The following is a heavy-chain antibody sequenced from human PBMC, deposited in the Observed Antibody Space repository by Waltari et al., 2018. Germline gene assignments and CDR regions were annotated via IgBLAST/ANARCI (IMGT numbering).Heavy chain of an antibody. Sequence: QLQLQESGPGLVKPSETLSLTCTVSGGSIASSNNYWGWIHQPPGKGLEWIGSIYYRGNTYYNPSLKSRVTISVDTSKNQFSLRLSSATAADTAVYYCARSGTYRGYFDYWGQGTLVTVSS. CDR2: IYYRGNT. V-gene: IGHV4-39*01. CDR1: GGSIASSNNY. D-gene: IGHD1-26*01. CDR3: ARSGTYRGYFDY. J-gene: IGHJ4*02.